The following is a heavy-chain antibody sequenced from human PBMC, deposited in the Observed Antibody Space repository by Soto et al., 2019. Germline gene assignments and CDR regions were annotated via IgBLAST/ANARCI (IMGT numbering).Heavy chain of an antibody. CDR1: GFAFSDFY. Sequence: AGGSLRLSCAASGFAFSDFYMNWIRQAPGKGLEWVSYISSSGSSIYYADSVQGRFTISRDNAKNSLYLQMNSLRAEDTAVYYCARAYYFDSSGYYNPWGHGTLVTVSS. J-gene: IGHJ5*02. CDR3: ARAYYFDSSGYYNP. V-gene: IGHV3-11*01. CDR2: ISSSGSSI. D-gene: IGHD3-22*01.